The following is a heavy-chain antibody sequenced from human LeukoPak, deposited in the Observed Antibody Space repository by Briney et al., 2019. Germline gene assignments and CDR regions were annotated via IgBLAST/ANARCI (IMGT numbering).Heavy chain of an antibody. J-gene: IGHJ6*03. CDR3: ARGSYYYDSSGYYSRIYYYYMDV. CDR1: GGSISSYY. V-gene: IGHV4-4*07. Sequence: PSETLSLTCTVSGGSISSYYWSWIRQPAGKGLEWIGRIYTSGSTNYNPSLKSRVTMSVDTSKNQFSLKLSSVTAADTAMYYCARGSYYYDSSGYYSRIYYYYMDVWGKGTTVTVSS. CDR2: IYTSGST. D-gene: IGHD3-22*01.